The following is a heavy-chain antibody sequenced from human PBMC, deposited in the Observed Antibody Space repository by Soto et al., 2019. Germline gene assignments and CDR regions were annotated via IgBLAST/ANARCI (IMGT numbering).Heavy chain of an antibody. CDR2: IWFDGSDK. D-gene: IGHD2-2*01. Sequence: GGSLRLSCVASGFAFWGDWMSWVRQAPGKGLEWVALIWFDGSDKYYADSVKGRFTISRDNSKNTLYLQMNSLRADDTAVYYCARLYCSSTSCYSVGAFDIWGQGTMVTVSS. CDR3: ARLYCSSTSCYSVGAFDI. J-gene: IGHJ3*02. CDR1: GFAFWGDW. V-gene: IGHV3-33*08.